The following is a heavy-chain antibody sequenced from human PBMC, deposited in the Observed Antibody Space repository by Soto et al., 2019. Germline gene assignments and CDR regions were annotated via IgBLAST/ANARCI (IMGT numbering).Heavy chain of an antibody. V-gene: IGHV1-3*01. D-gene: IGHD2-15*01. J-gene: IGHJ4*02. Sequence: ASVKVSCKASGYTFISYAIHWLREAPGQRLEWMGWINAGNGNTKYSQKFQGRVTITRDTSASTAYMELTSLRSEDTAVYYCARELQGLYYFDYWGQGTLVTVSS. CDR1: GYTFISYA. CDR2: INAGNGNT. CDR3: ARELQGLYYFDY.